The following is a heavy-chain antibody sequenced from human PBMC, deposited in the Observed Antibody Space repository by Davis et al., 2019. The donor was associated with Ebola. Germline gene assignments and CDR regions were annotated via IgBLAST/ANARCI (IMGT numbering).Heavy chain of an antibody. Sequence: SETLSLTCTVSGGSISSYYWSWIWQPPGKGLEWIGYIYYSGSTNYNPSLKSRVTISVDTSKNQFSLKLSSVTAADTAVYYCARIRFGELFPLYYYYGMDVWGQGTTVTVSS. CDR3: ARIRFGELFPLYYYYGMDV. J-gene: IGHJ6*02. D-gene: IGHD3-10*01. CDR1: GGSISSYY. V-gene: IGHV4-59*01. CDR2: IYYSGST.